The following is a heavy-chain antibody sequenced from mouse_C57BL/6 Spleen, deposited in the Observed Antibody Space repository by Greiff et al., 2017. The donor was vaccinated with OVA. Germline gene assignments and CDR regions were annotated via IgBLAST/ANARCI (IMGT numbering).Heavy chain of an antibody. Sequence: EVQLQQSGPELVKPGASVKMSCKASGYTFTDYNMHWVKQSHGKSLEWIGYINPNNGGTSYNQKFKGKATLTANKSSSTAYMELRSLTSEDSAVYYCARESSGYDWFAYWGQGTLVTVSA. CDR3: ARESSGYDWFAY. V-gene: IGHV1-22*01. CDR1: GYTFTDYN. D-gene: IGHD3-2*02. CDR2: INPNNGGT. J-gene: IGHJ3*01.